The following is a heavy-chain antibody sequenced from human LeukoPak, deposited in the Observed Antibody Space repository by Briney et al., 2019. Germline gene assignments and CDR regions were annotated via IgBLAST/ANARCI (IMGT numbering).Heavy chain of an antibody. CDR2: ISSSRTYI. D-gene: IGHD4-17*01. J-gene: IGHJ4*02. CDR1: DFTFSAYT. Sequence: PGGSLRLSCAASDFTFSAYTMNWIRLAPGKGLEWVSSISSSRTYICYADSVKGRFTISRDNAKNSLYLQMNSLRAEDTALYFCARDSDYGDYFDHWGQGTLVTVSS. CDR3: ARDSDYGDYFDH. V-gene: IGHV3-21*06.